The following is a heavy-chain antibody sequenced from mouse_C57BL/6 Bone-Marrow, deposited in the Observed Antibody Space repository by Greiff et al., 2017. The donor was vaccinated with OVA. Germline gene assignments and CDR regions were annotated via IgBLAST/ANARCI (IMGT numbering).Heavy chain of an antibody. D-gene: IGHD1-1*01. CDR1: GYTFTSYW. J-gene: IGHJ2*01. V-gene: IGHV1-53*01. Sequence: VQLQQPGTDLVKPGASVKLSCKASGYTFTSYWMHWVKQRPGQGLEWIGNINPSNGGTNYNEKFKSKATLTEDKSSSTSLMMHSSLTSEDSAVYYGARPPFSTVVGAPFDYWGQGTTLTVSS. CDR2: INPSNGGT. CDR3: ARPPFSTVVGAPFDY.